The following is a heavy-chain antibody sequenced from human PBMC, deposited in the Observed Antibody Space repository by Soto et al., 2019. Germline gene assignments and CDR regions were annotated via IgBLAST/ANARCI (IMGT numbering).Heavy chain of an antibody. Sequence: PSETLSLTCAFYGGSFSGYYWRWIRQPPGKGLEWIGEINHSGSTNYNPSLKSRVTISVDTSKNQFSLKLSSVTAADTAVYYCARTCITMVRGVISYYYYYYYMDVWGKGTTVTVSS. J-gene: IGHJ6*03. CDR2: INHSGST. D-gene: IGHD3-10*01. V-gene: IGHV4-34*01. CDR3: ARTCITMVRGVISYYYYYYYMDV. CDR1: GGSFSGYY.